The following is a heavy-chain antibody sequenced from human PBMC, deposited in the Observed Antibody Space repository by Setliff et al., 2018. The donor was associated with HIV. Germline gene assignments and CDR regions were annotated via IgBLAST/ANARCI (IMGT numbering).Heavy chain of an antibody. CDR1: GYTFINYH. D-gene: IGHD1-26*01. CDR2: ISASSVNT. Sequence: VASVKVSCKASGYTFINYHITWVRQAPGQGLEWVGSISASSVNTNYTQGRVTMTTDTSTSTAYMELRSLRSDDTAVYYCALASIVSTARWNHWGRGTTVTVSS. CDR3: ALASIVSTARWNH. V-gene: IGHV1-18*01. J-gene: IGHJ4*02.